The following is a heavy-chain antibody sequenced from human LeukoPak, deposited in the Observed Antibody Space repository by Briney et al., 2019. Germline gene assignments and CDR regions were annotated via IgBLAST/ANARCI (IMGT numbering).Heavy chain of an antibody. J-gene: IGHJ4*02. D-gene: IGHD6-19*01. V-gene: IGHV4-39*07. CDR2: IFYTGST. Sequence: SETLSLTCTVSSGSISTSNYYWGWVRQPPGKALEWIGNIFYTGSTYYSPSLKSRVTISLNTSKNQFSLTLSSVTAADTAVYYCARASGYSSGWYYNYWGQGTLVTVSS. CDR1: SGSISTSNYY. CDR3: ARASGYSSGWYYNY.